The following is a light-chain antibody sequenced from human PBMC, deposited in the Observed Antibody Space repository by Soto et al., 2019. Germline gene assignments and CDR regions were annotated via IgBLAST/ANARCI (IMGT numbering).Light chain of an antibody. CDR3: QQYGSSLSIT. V-gene: IGKV3-20*01. J-gene: IGKJ5*01. Sequence: IVLTHSPGTLSLSPLERATLSFSSSQSVSSSYLAWYQQKPGQAPRLLIYGASSRATGIPDRFSGSGSGTDFTLTISRLEPEDFAVYYCQQYGSSLSITFGQGTRLEIK. CDR1: QSVSSSY. CDR2: GAS.